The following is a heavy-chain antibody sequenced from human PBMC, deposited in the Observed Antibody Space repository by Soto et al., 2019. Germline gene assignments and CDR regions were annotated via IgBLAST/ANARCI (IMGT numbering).Heavy chain of an antibody. D-gene: IGHD2-15*01. Sequence: QVQLVQSAAEVKKPGASVRVSCKASGYTFTSSDVYWVRQATGQGLELMGWMNPNTGNTGYAQKFQGRVPMTRNTSISTAYMELSSLRSEHTAVYYCARGSNHCSGGSCYSDWFDPWGQGTPVTVSS. CDR3: ARGSNHCSGGSCYSDWFDP. CDR1: GYTFTSSD. V-gene: IGHV1-8*01. CDR2: MNPNTGNT. J-gene: IGHJ5*02.